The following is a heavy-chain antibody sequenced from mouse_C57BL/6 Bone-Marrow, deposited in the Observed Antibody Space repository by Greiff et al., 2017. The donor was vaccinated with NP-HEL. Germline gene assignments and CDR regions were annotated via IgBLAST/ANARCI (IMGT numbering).Heavy chain of an antibody. J-gene: IGHJ3*01. Sequence: EVMLVESGGGLVKPGGSLKLSCAASGFPFSSYAMSWVRQTPEKRLEWVATISDGGSYTYYPDNVKGRFTISRDNAKNNLYLQMSHLKSEDTAMYYCASHYYGSSPWFAYWGQGTLVTVSA. CDR2: ISDGGSYT. CDR1: GFPFSSYA. V-gene: IGHV5-4*03. D-gene: IGHD1-1*01. CDR3: ASHYYGSSPWFAY.